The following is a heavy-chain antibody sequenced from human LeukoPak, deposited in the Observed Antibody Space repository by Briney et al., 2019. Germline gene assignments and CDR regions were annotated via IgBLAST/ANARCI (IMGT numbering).Heavy chain of an antibody. J-gene: IGHJ4*02. D-gene: IGHD3-10*01. CDR1: GGTFISYA. CDR3: ARVKRERWFGEDI. V-gene: IGHV1-69*13. Sequence: ASVKVSCKASGGTFISYAISWARQAPGQGLEWMGGIIPIFGTANYAQKFQGRVTITADESTSTAYMELSSLRSEDTAVYYCARVKRERWFGEDIWGQGTLVTVSS. CDR2: IIPIFGTA.